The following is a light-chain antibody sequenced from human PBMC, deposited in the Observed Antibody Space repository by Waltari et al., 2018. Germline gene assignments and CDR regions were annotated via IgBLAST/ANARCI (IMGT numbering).Light chain of an antibody. CDR2: YAN. Sequence: IQLSQSPSSLSASVGDRVTITCRASQGISSYLNWYQQKPGKAPKLLIYYANSLASGVPSRFSGSGSGTEFTLTISSLQPEDFASYYCQQGNTYPLTFGGGTKVEIK. CDR1: QGISSY. CDR3: QQGNTYPLT. J-gene: IGKJ4*01. V-gene: IGKV1-13*02.